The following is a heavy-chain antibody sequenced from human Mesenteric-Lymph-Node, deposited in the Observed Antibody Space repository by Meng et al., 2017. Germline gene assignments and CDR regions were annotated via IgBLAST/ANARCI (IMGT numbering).Heavy chain of an antibody. V-gene: IGHV4-34*01. CDR1: GGSFSSYH. CDR2: INHSGST. J-gene: IGHJ5*02. D-gene: IGHD2-15*01. Sequence: LLKPSGTLCRTCAGYGGSFSSYHWSWIRQPPGKGLEWIGEINHSGSTNYTPSLKSRVTISVDTSKNQFSLKLSSVTAADTAVYYCARNGYCSGGSCYLNWFDPWGQGTLVTVSS. CDR3: ARNGYCSGGSCYLNWFDP.